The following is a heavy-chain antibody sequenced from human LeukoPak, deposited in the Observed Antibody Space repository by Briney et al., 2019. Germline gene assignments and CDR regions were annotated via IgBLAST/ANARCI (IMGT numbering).Heavy chain of an antibody. Sequence: GRSLRLSCAASGFTFSSYAMRWVRQAPGKGLEWVAVISYDGSNKYYADSVKGRFTISRDNSKNTLYLQMNSLRAEDTAVYYCAREFRVITAGFFDYWGQGTLVTVSS. CDR2: ISYDGSNK. J-gene: IGHJ4*02. CDR1: GFTFSSYA. CDR3: AREFRVITAGFFDY. D-gene: IGHD3-22*01. V-gene: IGHV3-30-3*01.